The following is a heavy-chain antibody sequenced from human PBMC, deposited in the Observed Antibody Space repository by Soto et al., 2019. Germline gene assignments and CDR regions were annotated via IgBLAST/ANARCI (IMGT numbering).Heavy chain of an antibody. V-gene: IGHV3-48*03. CDR1: GFTFSSYE. CDR3: ARIELTNYDILTGYSPPYGMDV. Sequence: LRLSCAASGFTFSSYEMNWVRQAPGKGLEWVSYISSSGSTIYYADSVKGRFTISRDNAKNSLYLQMNSLRAEDTAVYYCARIELTNYDILTGYSPPYGMDVWGQGTTVTVSS. J-gene: IGHJ6*02. D-gene: IGHD3-9*01. CDR2: ISSSGSTI.